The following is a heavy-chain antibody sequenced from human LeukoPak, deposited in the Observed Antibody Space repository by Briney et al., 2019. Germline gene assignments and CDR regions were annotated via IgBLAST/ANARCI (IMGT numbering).Heavy chain of an antibody. J-gene: IGHJ5*02. V-gene: IGHV3-53*01. CDR1: GFAVGSNY. D-gene: IGHD2-15*01. CDR3: AKGYCSGGSCYFGWFDP. Sequence: PGGSLRLSCAASGFAVGSNYMSWVRQTPGKGLEWVSLIYSGGSTYYADSVKGRFTISRDNSKNTLSLQMNSLRAEDTAVYFCAKGYCSGGSCYFGWFDPWGQGTLVTVSS. CDR2: IYSGGST.